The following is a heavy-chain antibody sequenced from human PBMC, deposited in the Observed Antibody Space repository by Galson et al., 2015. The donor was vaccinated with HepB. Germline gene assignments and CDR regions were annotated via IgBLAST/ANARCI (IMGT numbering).Heavy chain of an antibody. CDR2: VYYRGTT. Sequence: ETLSLTCSVSGDSISDYYWSWIRQPPGKGLEWIGYVYYRGTTNYNPSLKSRVTISVGTSKNQFSLKLTSVTAADTAVYYCAKHYYGSGRYYNDWYFDLWGRGTLVTVSS. CDR1: GDSISDYY. D-gene: IGHD3-10*01. V-gene: IGHV4-59*08. J-gene: IGHJ2*01. CDR3: AKHYYGSGRYYNDWYFDL.